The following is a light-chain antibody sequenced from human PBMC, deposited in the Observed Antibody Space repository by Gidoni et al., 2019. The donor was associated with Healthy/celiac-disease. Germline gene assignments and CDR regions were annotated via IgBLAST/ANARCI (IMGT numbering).Light chain of an antibody. V-gene: IGLV2-14*01. CDR3: SSYTSSSTLRV. CDR1: SSDVGGYNY. J-gene: IGLJ2*01. Sequence: ALTPPASVSWCTGHPIHITCTGTSSDVGGYNYVSWYQQHPGEAPKLLIYDVSTRPSGVSNRFSGSKSGNTASLTISGLQAEDDADYYCSSYTSSSTLRVFGGGTKLTVL. CDR2: DVS.